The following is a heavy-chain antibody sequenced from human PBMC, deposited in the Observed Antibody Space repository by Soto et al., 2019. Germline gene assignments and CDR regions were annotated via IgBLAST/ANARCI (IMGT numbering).Heavy chain of an antibody. Sequence: QVQLVQSGAEVRKPGASVKVSCKASGHTLASYDINWVRQATGQGLEWMGWMTPDSGDTGYAPKFQGRGTMTWDTSITTAYMELSSLRSDDTAVYYCARDPFYGWFDSWGQGTLVTVSS. CDR2: MTPDSGDT. V-gene: IGHV1-8*01. CDR1: GHTLASYD. J-gene: IGHJ5*01. D-gene: IGHD3-16*01. CDR3: ARDPFYGWFDS.